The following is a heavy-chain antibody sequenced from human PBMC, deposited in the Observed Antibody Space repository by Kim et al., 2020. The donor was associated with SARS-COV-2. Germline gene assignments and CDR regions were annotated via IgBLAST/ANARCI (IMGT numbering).Heavy chain of an antibody. Sequence: GGSLRLSCAAPGFTLRSYWMTWVRQAPGKGLEWVANIKQDGSEKYYVDSVKGRFTISRDNAKNSLYLQMNSLRAEDTAVYYCARDAAVAGTDGLDIWGQGTMVTVSS. J-gene: IGHJ3*02. V-gene: IGHV3-7*01. CDR2: IKQDGSEK. CDR1: GFTLRSYW. D-gene: IGHD6-19*01. CDR3: ARDAAVAGTDGLDI.